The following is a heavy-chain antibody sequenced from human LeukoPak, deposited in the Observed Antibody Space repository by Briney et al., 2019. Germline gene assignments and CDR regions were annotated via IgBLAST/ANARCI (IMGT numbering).Heavy chain of an antibody. Sequence: SETLSLTCTVSGGSVRSGSYYWSWIREPPGKGVEWIGYIYYSGSTNYNLSLKSRVTISVDTSKNQFSLKLSSVTAADTAVYYCARSRRGAVAYNDYWGQGTLVTVSS. J-gene: IGHJ4*02. V-gene: IGHV4-61*01. CDR3: ARSRRGAVAYNDY. D-gene: IGHD6-19*01. CDR2: IYYSGST. CDR1: GGSVRSGSYY.